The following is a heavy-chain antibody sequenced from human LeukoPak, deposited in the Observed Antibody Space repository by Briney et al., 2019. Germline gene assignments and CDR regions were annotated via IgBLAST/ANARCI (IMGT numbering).Heavy chain of an antibody. J-gene: IGHJ4*02. CDR1: GFNFDIFA. Sequence: PGESLKISCVASGFNFDIFAMSWVRPSPGGGLEWVSSLGRSGGSINYADSVKGRFIISRDNSKNTLFLQMNSLRAEDSGIYYCAKGEMATTTWGQGTLVTVSS. V-gene: IGHV3-23*01. D-gene: IGHD1-1*01. CDR3: AKGEMATTT. CDR2: LGRSGGSI.